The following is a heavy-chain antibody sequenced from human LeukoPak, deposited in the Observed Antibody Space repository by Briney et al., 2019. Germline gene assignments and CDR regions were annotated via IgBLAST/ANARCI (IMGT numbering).Heavy chain of an antibody. Sequence: GASVKVSCKASGYTFTSYGISWVRQAPGQGLEWMGWISAYNGKTNYAQKFQERVTITRDMSTSTAYMELSSLRSEDTAVYYCAAEDRYSGSYELWGQGTLVTVSS. CDR2: ISAYNGKT. D-gene: IGHD1-26*01. J-gene: IGHJ4*02. CDR1: GYTFTSYG. CDR3: AAEDRYSGSYEL. V-gene: IGHV1-18*01.